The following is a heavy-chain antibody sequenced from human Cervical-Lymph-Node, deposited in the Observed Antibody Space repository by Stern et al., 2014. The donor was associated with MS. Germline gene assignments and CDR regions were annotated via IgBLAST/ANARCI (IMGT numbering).Heavy chain of an antibody. D-gene: IGHD1-1*01. CDR1: GLTVSRDY. J-gene: IGHJ4*02. Sequence: VQLVESGGGVIQPGGSLRLSCTASGLTVSRDYMTWVRQASGKGLEWVSLITNVGSTFYTDSVKGRFTISRDDSKNTVYLHMTSLRAEDTAMYYCARDTSSPERSDWWGQGTLVTVSS. CDR2: ITNVGST. CDR3: ARDTSSPERSDW. V-gene: IGHV3-53*01.